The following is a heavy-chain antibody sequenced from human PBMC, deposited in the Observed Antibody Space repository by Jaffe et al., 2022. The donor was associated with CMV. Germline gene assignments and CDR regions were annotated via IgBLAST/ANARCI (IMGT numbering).Heavy chain of an antibody. D-gene: IGHD6-13*01. J-gene: IGHJ6*02. CDR3: ASGSGGAAAPYYYYYGMDV. CDR2: IYYSGST. CDR1: GGSISSYY. Sequence: QVQLQESGPGLVKPSETLSLTCTVSGGSISSYYWSWIRQPPGKGLEWIGYIYYSGSTNYNPSLKSRVTISVDTSKNQFSLKLSSVTAADTAVYYCASGSGGAAAPYYYYYGMDVWGQGTTVTVSS. V-gene: IGHV4-59*01.